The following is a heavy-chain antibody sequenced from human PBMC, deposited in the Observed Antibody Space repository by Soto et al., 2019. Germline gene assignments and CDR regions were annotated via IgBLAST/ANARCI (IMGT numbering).Heavy chain of an antibody. V-gene: IGHV3-30*18. Sequence: GGSLRRSCAASGFTFSSYGMHWVRQAPGKGLEWVAVISYDGSNKYYADSVKGRFTISRDNSKNTLYLQMNSLRAEDTAVYYCAKDLYPVMTTAVTAYYYYYGMDVWGQGTTVTVSS. CDR1: GFTFSSYG. CDR2: ISYDGSNK. J-gene: IGHJ6*02. CDR3: AKDLYPVMTTAVTAYYYYYGMDV. D-gene: IGHD4-17*01.